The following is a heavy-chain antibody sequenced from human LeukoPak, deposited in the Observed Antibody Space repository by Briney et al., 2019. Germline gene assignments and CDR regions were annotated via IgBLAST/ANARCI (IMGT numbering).Heavy chain of an antibody. CDR1: GFTFSSYA. D-gene: IGHD5-18*01. V-gene: IGHV3-23*01. CDR3: AEHRRYSSADLDL. Sequence: GGSLRLSCGPSGFTFSSYAMSWVRQAPGRSLEWVSGIRGRGASTGYADPVKGRLTTSRDNSKNTLYLQMDSLRAKDTALYYCAEHRRYSSADLDLWGQGTTVTVSS. CDR2: IRGRGAST. J-gene: IGHJ6*02.